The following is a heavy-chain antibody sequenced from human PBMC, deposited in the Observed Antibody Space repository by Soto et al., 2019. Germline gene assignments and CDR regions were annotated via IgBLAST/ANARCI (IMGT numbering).Heavy chain of an antibody. V-gene: IGHV1-46*01. CDR2: INPSGGST. CDR3: AREKGEYSSSSGHYYYYGMDV. D-gene: IGHD6-6*01. Sequence: ASVKVSCKASGYTFTSYYMHWVRQAPGQGLEWMGIINPSGGSTSYAQKFQGRVTMTRDTSTSTVYMELSSLRSEDTAVYYCAREKGEYSSSSGHYYYYGMDVWGQGTTVTVSS. J-gene: IGHJ6*02. CDR1: GYTFTSYY.